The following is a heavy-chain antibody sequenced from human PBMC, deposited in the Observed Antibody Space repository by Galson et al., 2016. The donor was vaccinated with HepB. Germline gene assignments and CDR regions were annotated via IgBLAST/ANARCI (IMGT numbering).Heavy chain of an antibody. D-gene: IGHD2/OR15-2a*01. Sequence: SLRLSCAASGFTFDHYAMHWVRQGPGKGLEWVSSISGNSDNIAYADSVNGRFTISRDNAKNSLYLQMNSLRPEDTALYYCAKDIVISGDERFDFWGQGTLVTVSS. V-gene: IGHV3-9*01. CDR2: ISGNSDNI. CDR1: GFTFDHYA. J-gene: IGHJ4*02. CDR3: AKDIVISGDERFDF.